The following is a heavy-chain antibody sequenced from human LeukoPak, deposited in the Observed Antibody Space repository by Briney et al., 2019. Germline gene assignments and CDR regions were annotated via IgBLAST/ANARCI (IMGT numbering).Heavy chain of an antibody. Sequence: ASVKVSCKASGGTFSSYAISWVRQAPGQGLEWMGRINPNSGGTNYAQKSQGRVTMTRDTSISTAYMELSRLRSDDTAVYYCARGITMVRGVPYWGQGTLVTVSS. J-gene: IGHJ4*02. CDR2: INPNSGGT. D-gene: IGHD3-10*01. V-gene: IGHV1-2*06. CDR1: GGTFSSYA. CDR3: ARGITMVRGVPY.